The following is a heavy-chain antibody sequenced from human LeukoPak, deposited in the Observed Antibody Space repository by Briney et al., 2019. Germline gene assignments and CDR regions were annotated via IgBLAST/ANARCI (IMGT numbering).Heavy chain of an antibody. J-gene: IGHJ4*02. CDR2: INHSGST. V-gene: IGHV4-34*01. CDR3: ARGLTKFDY. CDR1: GGSFSGYY. Sequence: SGTLSLTCAVYGGSFSGYYWSWIRQPPGKGLEWIGEINHSGSTNYNPSLKSRVTISVDTSKNQFSLKLSSVTAADTAVYYCARGLTKFDYWGQGTLVTVSS.